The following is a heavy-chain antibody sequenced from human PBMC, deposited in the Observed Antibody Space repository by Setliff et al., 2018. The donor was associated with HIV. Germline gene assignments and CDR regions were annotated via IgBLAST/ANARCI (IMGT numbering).Heavy chain of an antibody. CDR2: IIPTFTRA. Sequence: GASVKVSCKASGGTFGRFGISWVRQAPGQGLEWMGGIIPTFTRANYAQKFQARVIITTDKSTSTAFMELTSLTSKDTAVYYCARSVHSLYGDYATYFDPWGQGTQVTVSS. J-gene: IGHJ5*02. D-gene: IGHD4-17*01. CDR1: GGTFGRFG. CDR3: ARSVHSLYGDYATYFDP. V-gene: IGHV1-69*05.